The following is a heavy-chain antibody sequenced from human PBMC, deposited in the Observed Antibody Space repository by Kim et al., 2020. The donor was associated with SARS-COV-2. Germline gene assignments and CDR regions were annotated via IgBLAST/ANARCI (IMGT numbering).Heavy chain of an antibody. D-gene: IGHD6-19*01. J-gene: IGHJ5*02. CDR3: ARPTRSSGTGIAP. V-gene: IGHV3-74*01. Sequence: YADSVKGGFTISRDNAKNTLYLQMNSLRAEDTAVYYCARPTRSSGTGIAPWGQGTLVTVSS.